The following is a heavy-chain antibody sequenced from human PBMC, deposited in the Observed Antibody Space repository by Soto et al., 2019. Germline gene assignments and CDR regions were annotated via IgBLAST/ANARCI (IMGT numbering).Heavy chain of an antibody. CDR1: GFTFSSYG. V-gene: IGHV3-33*01. CDR2: IWYDGSNK. Sequence: GGSLRLSCAASGFTFSSYGMHWVRQAPGKGLEWVAVIWYDGSNKYYADSVKGRFTISRDNSKSTLYLQMNSLRAEDTAVYYCARDLHGYGSGIRNWDYFGYWGQGTLVTVSS. CDR3: ARDLHGYGSGIRNWDYFGY. J-gene: IGHJ4*02. D-gene: IGHD3-10*01.